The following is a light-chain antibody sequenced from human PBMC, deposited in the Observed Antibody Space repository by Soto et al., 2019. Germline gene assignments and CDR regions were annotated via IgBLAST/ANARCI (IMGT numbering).Light chain of an antibody. Sequence: DIVMTQSPDSLAVSLGERATINCKSSQSVLYSSSNKNYLAWYQQKPGQPPKLLIYWASTRESGVPDRFSGSGSGTDFTLTISSLQAEDVAVYYCHEYYSTPRKCGQGTKVDIK. CDR2: WAS. J-gene: IGKJ1*01. CDR3: HEYYSTPRK. CDR1: QSVLYSSSNKNY. V-gene: IGKV4-1*01.